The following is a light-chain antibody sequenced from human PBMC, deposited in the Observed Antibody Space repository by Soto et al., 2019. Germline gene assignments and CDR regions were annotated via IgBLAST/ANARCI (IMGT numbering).Light chain of an antibody. CDR2: TTN. CDR3: ALWFRSGYWM. V-gene: IGLV8-61*01. J-gene: IGLJ3*02. CDR1: SGSVSPTSY. Sequence: QTVVTQEPSFSVSPGGTVTLTCGLSSGSVSPTSYPSWYQQTPGQAPRMLIYTTNTRSSGAPDRFSGSILGNKAALTITGAQADDECHYYCALWFRSGYWMFGGGTKLTVL.